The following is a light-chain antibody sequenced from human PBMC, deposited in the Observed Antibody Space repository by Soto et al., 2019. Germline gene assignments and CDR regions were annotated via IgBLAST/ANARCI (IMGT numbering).Light chain of an antibody. CDR3: QQFAASPRT. CDR1: QSIATSQ. V-gene: IGKV3-20*01. CDR2: GAS. Sequence: IVLTQSPGTLSLSPGERATLFCRASQSIATSQLAWYQQKPGQAPRLLIGASTRATGIPDRFSDSGSGTDFTLTISRLEPEDFAVYYCQQFAASPRTFGQGTKVDIK. J-gene: IGKJ1*01.